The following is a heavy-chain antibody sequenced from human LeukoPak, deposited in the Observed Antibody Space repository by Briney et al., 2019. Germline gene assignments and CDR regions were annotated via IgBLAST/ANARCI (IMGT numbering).Heavy chain of an antibody. V-gene: IGHV4-34*01. CDR3: ARQSGRYNWNYDY. D-gene: IGHD1-7*01. J-gene: IGHJ4*02. CDR1: GGSFSGYY. Sequence: SETLSLTCAVYGGSFSGYYWSWIRQPPGKGLEWIGEINHSGSTNYNPSLKNRVTISVDTSKNQFSLKLSSVTAADTAVYYCARQSGRYNWNYDYWGQGTLVTVSS. CDR2: INHSGST.